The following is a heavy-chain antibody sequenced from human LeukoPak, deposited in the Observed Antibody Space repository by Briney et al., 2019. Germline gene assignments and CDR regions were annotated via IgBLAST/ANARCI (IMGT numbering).Heavy chain of an antibody. V-gene: IGHV4-39*01. CDR3: ARRTIVATIDY. Sequence: SETLSLTCTVSGGPISSSNYYWGWIRQPPGKGLEWIGSIYYSGSTYYNPSLKSRVTISVDTSKNQFSLKLSSVTAADTAVYYCARRTIVATIDYWGQGTLVTVSS. J-gene: IGHJ4*02. D-gene: IGHD5-12*01. CDR2: IYYSGST. CDR1: GGPISSSNYY.